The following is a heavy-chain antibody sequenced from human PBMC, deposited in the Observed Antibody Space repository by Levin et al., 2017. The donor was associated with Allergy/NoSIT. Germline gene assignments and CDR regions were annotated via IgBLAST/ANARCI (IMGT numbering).Heavy chain of an antibody. CDR1: GFTFSSYA. Sequence: GESLKISCAASGFTFSSYAMSWVRQAPGKGLEWVSAISGSGGSTYYADSVKGRFTISRDNSKNTLYLQMNSLRAEDTAVYYCAKADRIAAAGNYFDYWGQGTLVTVSS. J-gene: IGHJ4*02. CDR3: AKADRIAAAGNYFDY. CDR2: ISGSGGST. D-gene: IGHD6-13*01. V-gene: IGHV3-23*01.